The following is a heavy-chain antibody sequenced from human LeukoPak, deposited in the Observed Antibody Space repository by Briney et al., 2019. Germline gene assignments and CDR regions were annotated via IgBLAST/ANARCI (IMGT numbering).Heavy chain of an antibody. J-gene: IGHJ4*02. CDR2: ISSSDSTI. D-gene: IGHD3-3*01. Sequence: GGSLRLSCAASGFTFSTYTMSWVRQAPGKGLEWISYISSSDSTIYYAGSVKGRFTISRDNAKNSLYLQMNSLRAEDTAVYYCARIRFLEWSIDYWGQGTLVTVSS. V-gene: IGHV3-48*01. CDR1: GFTFSTYT. CDR3: ARIRFLEWSIDY.